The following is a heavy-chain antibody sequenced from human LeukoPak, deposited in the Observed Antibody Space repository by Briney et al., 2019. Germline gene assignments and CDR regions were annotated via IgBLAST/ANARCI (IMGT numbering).Heavy chain of an antibody. J-gene: IGHJ4*02. CDR2: ISAYNGNT. V-gene: IGHV1-18*01. D-gene: IGHD6-13*01. CDR3: AREVAAGTFGGIDY. CDR1: GYTFTSYG. Sequence: ASVKVSCKASGYTFTSYGISWVRQAPGQGLEWMGWISAYNGNTNYAQKLQGRVTMTTDTSESTAYMELRSLRSDDTAVYYCAREVAAGTFGGIDYWGQGTLVTVSS.